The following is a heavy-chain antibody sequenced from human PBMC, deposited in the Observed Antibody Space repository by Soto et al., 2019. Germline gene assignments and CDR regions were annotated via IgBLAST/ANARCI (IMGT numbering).Heavy chain of an antibody. V-gene: IGHV3-23*01. D-gene: IGHD6-13*01. J-gene: IGHJ4*02. CDR2: VSGSGGTT. CDR1: GFTFSWYA. Sequence: EVQLLESGGGLVQPGGSLRLSCGASGFTFSWYAMSWVRQAPGKGLEWVSAVSGSGGTTYYGDSVKGRFTISRDNSKNTLYLQMNSLRGEDTAVYYCAKPGYSSSWYRNFDYWGQGTLVTVPS. CDR3: AKPGYSSSWYRNFDY.